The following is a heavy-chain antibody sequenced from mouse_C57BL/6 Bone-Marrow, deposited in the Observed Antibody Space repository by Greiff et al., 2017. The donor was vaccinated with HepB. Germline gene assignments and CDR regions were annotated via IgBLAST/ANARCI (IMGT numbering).Heavy chain of an antibody. V-gene: IGHV1-64*01. J-gene: IGHJ4*01. CDR1: GYTFTSYW. CDR3: ARRKKVYWEMDY. Sequence: QVQLQQPGAELVKPGASVKLSCKASGYTFTSYWMHWVKQRPGQGLEWIGMIHPNSGSTNYNEKFKSKATLTVDKSSSTAYMQLSSLTSEDSAVYYCARRKKVYWEMDYWGQGTSGTVSS. CDR2: IHPNSGST. D-gene: IGHD4-1*01.